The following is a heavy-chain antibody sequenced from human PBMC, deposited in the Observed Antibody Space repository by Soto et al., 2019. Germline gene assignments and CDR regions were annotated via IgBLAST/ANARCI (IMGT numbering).Heavy chain of an antibody. CDR2: IYSSGST. Sequence: PWETIALTFTVSGGSVSSDTHYWSWIRQPPGKRLEWIGFIYSSGSTNYNPSLKSRVTMSVDTSKNQFSLKRRSVIVADTAVYICVRFVSSCKGTSCYNRSVVRGQGRTGSVS. CDR1: GGSVSSDTHY. D-gene: IGHD2-2*02. CDR3: VRFVSSCKGTSCYNRSVV. V-gene: IGHV4-61*01. J-gene: IGHJ6*01.